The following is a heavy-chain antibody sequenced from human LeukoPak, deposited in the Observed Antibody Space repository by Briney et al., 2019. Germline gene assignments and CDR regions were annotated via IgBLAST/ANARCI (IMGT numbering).Heavy chain of an antibody. CDR2: IYSSGST. V-gene: IGHV3-53*01. CDR3: ARREPSGRYYIN. CDR1: GFTVSSNY. J-gene: IGHJ4*02. D-gene: IGHD1-26*01. Sequence: PGGSLRLSCAASGFTVSSNYMSWVRQAPGKGLEWVSVIYSSGSTYYADSVKGRFTISRDNSKNTPYLQMNSLRAEDTAVYYCARREPSGRYYINWGQGTLVTVSS.